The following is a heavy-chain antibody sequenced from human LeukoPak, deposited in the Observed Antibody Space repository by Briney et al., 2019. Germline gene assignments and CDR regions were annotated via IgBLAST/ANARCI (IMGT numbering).Heavy chain of an antibody. CDR2: IHHSGST. Sequence: PSETLSLTCTVSGGSISSGGYYWSWIRQHPGKGLEWIGYIHHSGSTYYNPSLKSRLTISLDTSKNQFSLKLNSVTAADTAVYYCANYGSGSYRFDPWGQGTLVTVSS. J-gene: IGHJ5*02. V-gene: IGHV4-31*03. D-gene: IGHD3-10*01. CDR3: ANYGSGSYRFDP. CDR1: GGSISSGGYY.